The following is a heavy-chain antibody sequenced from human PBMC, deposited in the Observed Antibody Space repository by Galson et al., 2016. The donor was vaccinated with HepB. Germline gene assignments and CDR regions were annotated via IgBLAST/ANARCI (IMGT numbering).Heavy chain of an antibody. J-gene: IGHJ6*02. CDR2: INPSGGNT. CDR3: ARGDADSSDWYGYEYYGMDV. D-gene: IGHD6-13*01. Sequence: SVKVSCKASGYTFTSYYMHWVRQAPGQGLEWMGIINPSGGNTSYAQKFQGRVTMTRDTSTSTVYMQLSSLRSEDTAVYYCARGDADSSDWYGYEYYGMDVWGQGTTVTVSS. V-gene: IGHV1-46*01. CDR1: GYTFTSYY.